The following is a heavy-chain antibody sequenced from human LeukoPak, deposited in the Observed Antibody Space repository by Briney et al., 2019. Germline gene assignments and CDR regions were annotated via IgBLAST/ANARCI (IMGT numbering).Heavy chain of an antibody. CDR3: ARGWGSGWYSVEAFDI. V-gene: IGHV4-39*07. J-gene: IGHJ3*02. CDR2: IYYSGST. Sequence: SETLSLTCTVSGGSISSSSYYSGWIRQPPGKGLEWIGSIYYSGSTYYNPSLKSRVTISVDTSKNQFSLKLSSVTAADTAVYYCARGWGSGWYSVEAFDIWGQGTMVTVSS. CDR1: GGSISSSSYY. D-gene: IGHD6-19*01.